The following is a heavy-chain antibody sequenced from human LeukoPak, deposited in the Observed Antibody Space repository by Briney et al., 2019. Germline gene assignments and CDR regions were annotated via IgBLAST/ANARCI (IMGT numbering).Heavy chain of an antibody. J-gene: IGHJ3*02. CDR1: GFTFSSYG. CDR3: AKFESSGSQNRASDAFDI. Sequence: GGSLRLSCAASGFTFSSYGMHWVRQAPGKGLEWVAVISYDGSNKYYADSVKGRFTISRDNSKNTLYLQMNSLRAEDTAVYYCAKFESSGSQNRASDAFDIWGQGTMVTVSS. V-gene: IGHV3-30*18. CDR2: ISYDGSNK. D-gene: IGHD6-25*01.